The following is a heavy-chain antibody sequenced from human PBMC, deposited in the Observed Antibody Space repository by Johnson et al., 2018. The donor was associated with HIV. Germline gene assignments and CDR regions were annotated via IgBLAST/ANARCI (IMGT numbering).Heavy chain of an antibody. Sequence: VQLVESGGGLVQPGGSLRLSCAASAFTFSSYAMSWVRQAPGKGLEWVSAISGSGGSTYYADSVKGRFTISRDNSKNTVFLQMNSLRPEDTAMYYCAAYYDFWSGSYTSGFDIWGQGTMVTVSS. CDR3: AAYYDFWSGSYTSGFDI. V-gene: IGHV3-23*04. CDR2: ISGSGGST. D-gene: IGHD3-3*01. CDR1: AFTFSSYA. J-gene: IGHJ3*02.